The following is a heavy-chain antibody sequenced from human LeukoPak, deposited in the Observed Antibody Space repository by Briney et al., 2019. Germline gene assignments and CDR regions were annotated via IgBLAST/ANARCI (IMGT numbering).Heavy chain of an antibody. D-gene: IGHD2-2*03. CDR1: GYTFTSYG. CDR2: ISAYNGNT. CDR3: ARDLLDIVVVPAAINGFDY. J-gene: IGHJ4*02. Sequence: GASVKVSCKASGYTFTSYGISWVRQAPGQGLEWMGWISAYNGNTNYAQKLQGRVTMTTDTSTSTAYMELRSLRSDDTAVYYCARDLLDIVVVPAAINGFDYWGQGTLVTVSS. V-gene: IGHV1-18*01.